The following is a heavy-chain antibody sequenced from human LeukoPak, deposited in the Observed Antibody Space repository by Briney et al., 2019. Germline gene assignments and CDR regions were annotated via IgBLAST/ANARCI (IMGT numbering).Heavy chain of an antibody. Sequence: GASVKVSCKASGFTFTSSAVQWVRQARGQRLEWIEWIVVGSGNTNYAQKFQERVTITRDMSTSTAYMELSSLRSEDTAVYYCAADHWYSYGYALYWGQGTLVTVSS. CDR1: GFTFTSSA. CDR3: AADHWYSYGYALY. J-gene: IGHJ4*02. CDR2: IVVGSGNT. D-gene: IGHD5-18*01. V-gene: IGHV1-58*01.